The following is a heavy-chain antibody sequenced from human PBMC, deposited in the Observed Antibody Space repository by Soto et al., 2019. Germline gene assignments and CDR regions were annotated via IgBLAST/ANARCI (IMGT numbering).Heavy chain of an antibody. CDR3: ARGVNDDT. Sequence: EVKLVESGGGLMQPGGSLRLSCAASGFSVGGNPMTWVRQAPGKGLEWVAVIHTGGSTFYADPVKGRFTISRDTSKNTVYLQMNSLTVGDTAMYFCARGVNDDTWGQGTLVTVSS. J-gene: IGHJ5*02. CDR1: GFSVGGNP. D-gene: IGHD1-1*01. CDR2: IHTGGST. V-gene: IGHV3-53*01.